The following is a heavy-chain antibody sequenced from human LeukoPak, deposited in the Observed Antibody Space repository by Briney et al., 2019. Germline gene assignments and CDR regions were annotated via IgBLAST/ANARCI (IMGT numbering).Heavy chain of an antibody. Sequence: GGSLRLSCAASGFTFSSYWMTWVRQAPGKGLEWVANIKQDGSEKYYVDSVKGRFTISRDNAKNPLYLQMNSLRTEDTAVYYCATSRSFDYWGQGTLVTVSS. CDR3: ATSRSFDY. V-gene: IGHV3-7*01. CDR1: GFTFSSYW. D-gene: IGHD1-14*01. CDR2: IKQDGSEK. J-gene: IGHJ4*02.